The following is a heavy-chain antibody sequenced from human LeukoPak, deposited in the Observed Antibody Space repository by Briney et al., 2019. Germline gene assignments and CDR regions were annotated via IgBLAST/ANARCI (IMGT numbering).Heavy chain of an antibody. V-gene: IGHV3-23*01. CDR2: FNGGGGST. J-gene: IGHJ4*02. Sequence: QPGGSLRLSCAASGFTFNTYAMSWVRQAPGKGLEWVSTFNGGGGSTYYADSVKGRFTISRDNSKNTLYLQMNSLRAEDTAVYYCAKEYGYTYGEFDYWGQGTLVTVSS. CDR3: AKEYGYTYGEFDY. D-gene: IGHD5-18*01. CDR1: GFTFNTYA.